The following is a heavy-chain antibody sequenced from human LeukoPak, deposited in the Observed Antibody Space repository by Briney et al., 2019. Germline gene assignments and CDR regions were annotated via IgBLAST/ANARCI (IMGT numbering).Heavy chain of an antibody. CDR2: IYPGDSDT. J-gene: IGHJ5*02. CDR1: GYSFTSYW. Sequence: PGESLQISCQGSGYSFTSYWIGWVRQMPGKGLEWMGIIYPGDSDTRYSPSFQGQVTVSADKSISTAYLQWSSLKASGTAMYYCARYEWGGATTEYWFDPWGQGTLVTVSS. V-gene: IGHV5-51*01. D-gene: IGHD1-26*01. CDR3: ARYEWGGATTEYWFDP.